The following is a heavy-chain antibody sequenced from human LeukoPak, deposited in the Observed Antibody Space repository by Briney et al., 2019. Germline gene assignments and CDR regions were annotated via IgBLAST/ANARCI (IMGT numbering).Heavy chain of an antibody. Sequence: ASVKVSCKASGYSFTNSYIHWVRQAPGQGLEWMGILNPSGSSTGYAQKFQGRVTMTRDTSTSTVSMELSSLRSEDTAVYYCARAANSGSSNLDYWGQGTLVTVSS. CDR1: GYSFTNSY. CDR2: LNPSGSST. CDR3: ARAANSGSSNLDY. J-gene: IGHJ4*02. D-gene: IGHD1-26*01. V-gene: IGHV1-46*01.